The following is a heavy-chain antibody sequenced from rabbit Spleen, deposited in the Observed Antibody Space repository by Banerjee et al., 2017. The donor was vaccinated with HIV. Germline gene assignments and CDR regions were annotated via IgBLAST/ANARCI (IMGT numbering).Heavy chain of an antibody. Sequence: QEQLVESGGGLVKPGASLTLICTASGFSFSSGYDMSWVRQAPGKGLEWIACIYAGSSGTTYYASGAKGRFTISKTSSTTVTLQMTSLTAADTATHFCARTGSNTYSHFDLWGQGTLVTVS. CDR2: IYAGSSGTT. CDR3: ARTGSNTYSHFDL. CDR1: GFSFSSGYD. J-gene: IGHJ4*01. D-gene: IGHD4-2*01. V-gene: IGHV1S45*01.